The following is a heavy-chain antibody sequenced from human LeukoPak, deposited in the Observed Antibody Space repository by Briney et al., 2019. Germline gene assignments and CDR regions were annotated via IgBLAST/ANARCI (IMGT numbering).Heavy chain of an antibody. CDR3: YSSGWYSRQPI. CDR1: WCTVSNNY. D-gene: IGHD6-19*01. CDR2: IYTGGST. J-gene: IGHJ4*02. Sequence: GSLSLSCSAFWCTVSNNYMNWVRPAPGKGLGWVSVIYTGGSTHYADSVKGRFTISRDNSKNTLYLQMNRLRAEDTAVYYCYSSGWYSRQPIWGQRTQVTVSS. V-gene: IGHV3-53*01.